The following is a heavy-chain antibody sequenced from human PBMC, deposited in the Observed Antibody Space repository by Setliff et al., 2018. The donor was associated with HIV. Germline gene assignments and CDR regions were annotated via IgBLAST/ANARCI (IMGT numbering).Heavy chain of an antibody. D-gene: IGHD1-26*01. CDR2: IFYSGST. V-gene: IGHV4-39*07. CDR3: VRDAGDSYLKGFWYFDL. CDR1: GGSVTDISYY. Sequence: PSETLSLTCTVSGGSVTDISYYWAWIRQPPGKGLQWVGTIFYSGSTYYNPSLKSRVTISVDTSKNQFSLRLNSVTAADTAVYYCVRDAGDSYLKGFWYFDLWVPETLLVTVSS. J-gene: IGHJ2*01.